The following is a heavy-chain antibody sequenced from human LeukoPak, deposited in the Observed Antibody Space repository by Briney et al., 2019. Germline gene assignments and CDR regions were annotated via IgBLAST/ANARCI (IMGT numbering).Heavy chain of an antibody. CDR1: GFTFSSYA. D-gene: IGHD2-2*01. V-gene: IGHV3-30*04. J-gene: IGHJ4*02. CDR2: ISYDGSNK. Sequence: GGSLRLSCGASGFTFSSYAMHWVRQAPGKGLEWVAVISYDGSNKYYADSVKGRFTISREISKNTLFLQMSSLRAEDTAVYYCARATLVVVPAALDWGQGTLVTVSS. CDR3: ARATLVVVPAALD.